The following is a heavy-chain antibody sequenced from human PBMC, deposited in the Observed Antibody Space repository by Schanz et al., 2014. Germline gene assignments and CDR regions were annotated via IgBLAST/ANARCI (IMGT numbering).Heavy chain of an antibody. D-gene: IGHD6-13*01. CDR1: GITLSGYG. CDR3: AKEKEEVAADGSFFDY. Sequence: QVQLVESGGGVVQPGRSLRLSCAASGITLSGYGLHWVRQAPGKGLEWVGFISFDGRNTGYADSVKGRFTISRDNSKNTVNLQMNSLRAEDTAVYYCAKEKEEVAADGSFFDYWGQGTLVTVSS. CDR2: ISFDGRNT. J-gene: IGHJ4*02. V-gene: IGHV3-30*18.